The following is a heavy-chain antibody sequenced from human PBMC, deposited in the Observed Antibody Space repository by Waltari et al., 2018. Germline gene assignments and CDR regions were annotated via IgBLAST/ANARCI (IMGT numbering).Heavy chain of an antibody. CDR3: AREVAATFFDY. CDR2: ISWNSGSI. V-gene: IGHV3-9*01. J-gene: IGHJ4*02. D-gene: IGHD2-15*01. Sequence: EVQLVESGGGLVPPGRSLRLSCAASVFTFDDSAMHWVRQAPGKGLEWVSGISWNSGSIGYADSVKGRFTISRDNAKNSLYLQMNSLRAEDTALYYCAREVAATFFDYWGQGTLVTVSS. CDR1: VFTFDDSA.